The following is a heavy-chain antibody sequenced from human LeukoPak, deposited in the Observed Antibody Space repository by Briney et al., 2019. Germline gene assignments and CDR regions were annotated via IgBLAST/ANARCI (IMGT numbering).Heavy chain of an antibody. CDR3: ARAFRYYYDSSGYAHDAFDI. J-gene: IGHJ3*02. V-gene: IGHV3-30-3*01. D-gene: IGHD3-22*01. Sequence: GGSLRLSCAASGFTFSSYAMHWVRHAPRKGLEWVAVISYDGSNKYYADSVKGRFTISRDNSKNTLYLQMTSLRAEDTAVYYCARAFRYYYDSSGYAHDAFDIWGQGTMVTVSS. CDR1: GFTFSSYA. CDR2: ISYDGSNK.